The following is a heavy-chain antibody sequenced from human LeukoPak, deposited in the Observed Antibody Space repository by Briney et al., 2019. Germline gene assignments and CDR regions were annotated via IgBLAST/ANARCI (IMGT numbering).Heavy chain of an antibody. V-gene: IGHV3-7*01. Sequence: GGSLRLSCAASGFTFSNYWMNWVRRAPGKGLEWVANIKQDGSEKYYVDSVKGRFTISRDNAKNILYLQMNSLRVDDTAVYYCARDPKYGDLDYWGQGTLVTVSS. CDR1: GFTFSNYW. J-gene: IGHJ4*02. D-gene: IGHD4-17*01. CDR3: ARDPKYGDLDY. CDR2: IKQDGSEK.